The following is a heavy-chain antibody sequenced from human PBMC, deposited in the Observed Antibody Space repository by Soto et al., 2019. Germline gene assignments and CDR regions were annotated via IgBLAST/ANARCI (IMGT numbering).Heavy chain of an antibody. J-gene: IGHJ4*02. D-gene: IGHD2-21*01. CDR3: AKDDFTDRGEDYFDH. CDR1: GFSFSNFA. V-gene: IGHV3-23*01. CDR2: IGASGDIT. Sequence: DVQLLESGGGLVQPGESLRLSCAASGFSFSNFAMSWVRQAPGKGLEWVSGIGASGDITFYADSVKGRFGISRDNSKITVYLQVNSLRAEDTAVYFCAKDDFTDRGEDYFDHWGPGTLVTVSS.